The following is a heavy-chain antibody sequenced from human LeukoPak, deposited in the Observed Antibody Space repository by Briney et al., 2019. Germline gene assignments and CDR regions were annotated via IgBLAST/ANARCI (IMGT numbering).Heavy chain of an antibody. CDR2: IKQDGSEK. Sequence: GGSLRLSCAASGFTFSNYWMSWVRQAPGKGLEWVANIKQDGSEKYYVDSVKGRFTISRDDAKNSLYLQMNSLRAEDTAVYYCATYDFWRGYSFGYWGQGTLVTVSS. D-gene: IGHD3-3*01. J-gene: IGHJ4*02. CDR1: GFTFSNYW. CDR3: ATYDFWRGYSFGY. V-gene: IGHV3-7*05.